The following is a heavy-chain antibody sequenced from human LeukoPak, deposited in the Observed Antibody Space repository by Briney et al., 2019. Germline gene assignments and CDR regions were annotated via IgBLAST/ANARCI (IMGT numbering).Heavy chain of an antibody. J-gene: IGHJ4*02. CDR3: AKAVAAAPRGGYFDY. Sequence: GGSLRLSCAASGFTFSSYAMSWVRQAPGKGLEGVSAISGSGGSTYYADSVKGRFTISRDNSKNTLYLQMNSLRAEDTAVYYCAKAVAAAPRGGYFDYWGQGTLVTVSS. CDR2: ISGSGGST. V-gene: IGHV3-23*01. D-gene: IGHD6-13*01. CDR1: GFTFSSYA.